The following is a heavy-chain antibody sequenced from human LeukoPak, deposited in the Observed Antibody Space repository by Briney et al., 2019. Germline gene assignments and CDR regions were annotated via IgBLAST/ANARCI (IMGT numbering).Heavy chain of an antibody. CDR3: ARVKDQLGDAFDI. J-gene: IGHJ3*02. Sequence: PSETLSLTCAVYGGSFSGYYWSWIRQPPGKGLEWIGEINHSGSTNYNPSLKSRVTISVDTSENQFSLKLSSVTAADTAVYYCARVKDQLGDAFDIWGQGTMVTVSS. V-gene: IGHV4-34*01. D-gene: IGHD1-1*01. CDR2: INHSGST. CDR1: GGSFSGYY.